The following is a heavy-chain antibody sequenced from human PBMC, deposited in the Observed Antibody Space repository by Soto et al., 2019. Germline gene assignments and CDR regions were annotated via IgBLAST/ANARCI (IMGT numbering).Heavy chain of an antibody. CDR2: INHSGST. CDR3: ARGYSSSWYYYYGMDV. CDR1: GGSFSGYY. D-gene: IGHD6-13*01. Sequence: SETLSLTCAVYGGSFSGYYWSWIRQPPGKGLEWIGEINHSGSTNYNPSLKSRVTISVDTSKNQFSLKLSSVTAADTAVYYWARGYSSSWYYYYGMDVWGQGTTVTVSS. V-gene: IGHV4-34*01. J-gene: IGHJ6*02.